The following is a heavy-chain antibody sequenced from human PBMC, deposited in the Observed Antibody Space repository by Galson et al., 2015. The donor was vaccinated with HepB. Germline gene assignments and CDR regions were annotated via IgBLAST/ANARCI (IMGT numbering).Heavy chain of an antibody. V-gene: IGHV3-30*04. CDR3: ARDQFTVTTYGMDV. CDR2: ISYDGSNK. Sequence: SLRLSCAASGFTFSSYAMHWVRQAPGKGLEWVAVISYDGSNKYYADSVKGRFTISRDNSKNTLYLQMNSLRAEDTAVYYCARDQFTVTTYGMDVWGQGTTVTVSS. CDR1: GFTFSSYA. D-gene: IGHD4-17*01. J-gene: IGHJ6*02.